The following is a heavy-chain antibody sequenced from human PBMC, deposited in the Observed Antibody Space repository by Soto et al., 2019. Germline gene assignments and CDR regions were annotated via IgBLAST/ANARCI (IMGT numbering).Heavy chain of an antibody. D-gene: IGHD1-26*01. V-gene: IGHV1-2*04. CDR2: INPNSGGT. Sequence: QVQLVQSGAEVKKPGASVKVSCKASGYTFTGYYMHWVRQAPGQGLEWMGWINPNSGGTNYAQKFQGWVTMTRDTSISTAYMELRRLRSDATAVYYCARDEVGAIAGMDVWGQGTTVTVSS. CDR1: GYTFTGYY. CDR3: ARDEVGAIAGMDV. J-gene: IGHJ6*02.